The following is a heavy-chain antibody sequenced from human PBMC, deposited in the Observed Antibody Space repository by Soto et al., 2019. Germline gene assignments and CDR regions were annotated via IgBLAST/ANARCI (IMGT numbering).Heavy chain of an antibody. Sequence: PSETLSLTCTVSGGSISSYYWSWIRQPPGKGLDWIGYIYYSGSTNYNPSLKSRVTISVDTSKNQFSPKLSSVTAADTAVYYCARASDIVVVPAAETYNWFDLWGQGTLVTVSS. CDR3: ARASDIVVVPAAETYNWFDL. J-gene: IGHJ5*02. D-gene: IGHD2-2*01. CDR2: IYYSGST. CDR1: GGSISSYY. V-gene: IGHV4-59*01.